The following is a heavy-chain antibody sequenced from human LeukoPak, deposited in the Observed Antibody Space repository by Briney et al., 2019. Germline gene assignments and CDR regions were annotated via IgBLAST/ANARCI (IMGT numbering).Heavy chain of an antibody. D-gene: IGHD3-10*01. V-gene: IGHV3-20*04. CDR3: ARSGYYGSGSYSDY. Sequence: GGSLRLSGAVSGFTFEDYGTSWVRQAPGKGLEWVSGINWHGDRTGYADSVKGRFTISRDNAKNSLYLQMNRLRAEDMALYYCARSGYYGSGSYSDYWGQGTLVTVSS. J-gene: IGHJ4*02. CDR2: INWHGDRT. CDR1: GFTFEDYG.